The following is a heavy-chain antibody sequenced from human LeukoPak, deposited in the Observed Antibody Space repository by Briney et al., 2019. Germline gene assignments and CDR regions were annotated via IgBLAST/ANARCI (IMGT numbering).Heavy chain of an antibody. V-gene: IGHV1-69*13. CDR1: GGTSSSYA. Sequence: SVKVSCKASGGTSSSYAISWVRQAPGQGLEWMGGIIPIFGTANYAQKFQGRVTITADESTSTAYMELSSLRSEDTAVYYCARTPRIAAAGYYFDYWGQGTLVTVSS. J-gene: IGHJ4*02. CDR2: IIPIFGTA. CDR3: ARTPRIAAAGYYFDY. D-gene: IGHD6-13*01.